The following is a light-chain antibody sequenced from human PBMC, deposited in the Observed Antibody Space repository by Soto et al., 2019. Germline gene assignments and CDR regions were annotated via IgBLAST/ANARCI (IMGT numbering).Light chain of an antibody. J-gene: IGKJ5*01. CDR3: QQRSNWPPIT. CDR1: QSVSSY. V-gene: IGKV3-11*01. Sequence: VMTQSPATLSLSPRERATLSCRPSQSVSSYLAWYQQKPGQAPRLLIYDASNRATGIPARFSGSGSGTDFTLTVSSLEPEDFAVYYCQQRSNWPPITFGQGTRLEIK. CDR2: DAS.